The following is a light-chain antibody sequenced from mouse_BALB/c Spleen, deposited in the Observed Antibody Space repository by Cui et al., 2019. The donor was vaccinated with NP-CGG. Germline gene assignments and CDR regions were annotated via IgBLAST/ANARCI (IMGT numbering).Light chain of an antibody. Sequence: QAVVTQESAPTTLPGETVTLTCRQTTGAVTTTNYADWVQEKPDHLFTGLIGGTNNRAPGVHARFSGSLIGDKAALTITGAQTEDEAIYFCALWYNNHWVFGGGTKLTVL. CDR3: ALWYNNHWV. CDR2: GTN. J-gene: IGLJ1*01. V-gene: IGLV1*01. CDR1: TGAVTTTNY.